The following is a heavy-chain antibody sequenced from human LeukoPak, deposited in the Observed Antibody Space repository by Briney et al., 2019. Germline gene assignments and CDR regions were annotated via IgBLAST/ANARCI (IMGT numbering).Heavy chain of an antibody. V-gene: IGHV3-53*01. D-gene: IGHD2-2*01. J-gene: IGHJ4*02. CDR2: IYSGGST. CDR1: GFTVSSNY. CDR3: ARDSGPYLIDY. Sequence: PGGSLRLSCAASGFTVSSNYMSWVRQAPGKGLEWVSVIYSGGSTYYADSVKGRFTISRDNAKNSLYLQMNSLRAEDTAVYYCARDSGPYLIDYWGQGTLVTVSS.